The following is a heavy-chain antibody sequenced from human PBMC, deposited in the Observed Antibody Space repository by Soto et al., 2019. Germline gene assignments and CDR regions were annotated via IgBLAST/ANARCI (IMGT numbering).Heavy chain of an antibody. D-gene: IGHD1-26*01. CDR2: VWKDGNTK. J-gene: IGHJ3*02. Sequence: QVQLVESGGGVVQPGQSLRLSCAASGFSVSNYGMHWVRQAPGKGLEWVAVVWKDGNTKHYGDSVKGRFTISRDNSKNTLELQMSSLRGEDTAVYYCARGEAWTGAACDIWGQGTRVTVSS. V-gene: IGHV3-33*01. CDR1: GFSVSNYG. CDR3: ARGEAWTGAACDI.